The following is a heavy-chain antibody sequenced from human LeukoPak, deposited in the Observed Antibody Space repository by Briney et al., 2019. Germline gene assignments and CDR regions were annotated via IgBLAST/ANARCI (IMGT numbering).Heavy chain of an antibody. Sequence: QPGRSLTLSCAASEFTFTTYGMHWVRQAPGKGLEWVAFIYYDGSNIYYADYVKGRFTISRDISKNTLYLQMDSLRAEDTAIYYCAKAVGSSGYFSRDAFDIWGQGTMVTVSS. CDR2: IYYDGSNI. V-gene: IGHV3-33*06. D-gene: IGHD3-22*01. CDR1: EFTFTTYG. CDR3: AKAVGSSGYFSRDAFDI. J-gene: IGHJ3*02.